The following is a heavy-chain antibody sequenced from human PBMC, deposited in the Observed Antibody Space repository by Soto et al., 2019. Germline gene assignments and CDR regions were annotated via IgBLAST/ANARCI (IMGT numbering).Heavy chain of an antibody. J-gene: IGHJ5*02. V-gene: IGHV4-59*01. CDR1: GGSISPYS. D-gene: IGHD4-17*01. CDR3: ARLLGGYDDYGGWFAP. CDR2: VSHSGRT. Sequence: QVHLVESGPGLVKPSETLSLTCTISGGSISPYSWTWIRQSPGKGLEWIGYVSHSGRTFYTPSLKSRLTMSLDTSRSQFSPRLKSVSAADTAVYYCARLLGGYDDYGGWFAPWGQGTLVTVSS.